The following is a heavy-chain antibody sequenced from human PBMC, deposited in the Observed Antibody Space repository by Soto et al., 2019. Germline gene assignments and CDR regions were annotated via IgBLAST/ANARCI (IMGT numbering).Heavy chain of an antibody. J-gene: IGHJ6*01. V-gene: IGHV1-69*13. Sequence: SVKVSCKASGVTFSSYAMSWVGQAPGRGLEWMGGIIPIFGTANYAQKFQGRVTITADEPTSTAYMELTSVRSEDTAVYYCARDSTGYGMEVWGQGTTVTLSS. CDR1: GVTFSSYA. CDR3: ARDSTGYGMEV. CDR2: IIPIFGTA. D-gene: IGHD2-8*02.